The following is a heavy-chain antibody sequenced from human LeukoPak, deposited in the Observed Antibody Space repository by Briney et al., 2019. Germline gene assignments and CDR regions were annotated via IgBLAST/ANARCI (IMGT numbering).Heavy chain of an antibody. CDR2: TNQAGSAK. CDR1: GFIFSSYW. J-gene: IGHJ4*02. D-gene: IGHD6-13*01. V-gene: IGHV3-7*05. Sequence: TGGPLRLSFAASGFIFSSYWMYGVGQAPGKGLGGAANTNQAGSAKSSVDFAKGRFTISRDNAKNSLYLQMNSLRAEDTAVYYCARDGGYTADYWGQGTLVTVSS. CDR3: ARDGGYTADY.